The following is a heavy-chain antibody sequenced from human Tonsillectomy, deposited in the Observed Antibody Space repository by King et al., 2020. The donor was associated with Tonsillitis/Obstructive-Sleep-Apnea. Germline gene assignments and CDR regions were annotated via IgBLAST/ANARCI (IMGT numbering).Heavy chain of an antibody. D-gene: IGHD3-16*01. V-gene: IGHV4-39*01. CDR2: IYYSGST. CDR1: GGSISSSSYY. Sequence: LQLQESGPGLVKPSETLSLTCTVSGGSISSSSYYWGWIRQPPGKGLEWIGSIYYSGSTYYNPSLKSRITISVDTSKNQFSLKLSSVTAADTAVYYCATTNYVWGGPDGYWGQGTLVTVSS. J-gene: IGHJ4*02. CDR3: ATTNYVWGGPDGY.